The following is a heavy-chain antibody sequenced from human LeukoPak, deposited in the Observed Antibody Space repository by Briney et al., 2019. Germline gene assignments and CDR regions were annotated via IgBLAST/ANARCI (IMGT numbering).Heavy chain of an antibody. J-gene: IGHJ5*02. Sequence: GGSLRLSCAASGFIVSSDYMSWVRQAPGKGLEWVSVIYSGGNTYYADSVKGRFTMSRDKSKNTIYLLMNSLGAEDTAVYYCARHDWFDPWGQGTLVTVSS. CDR3: ARHDWFDP. CDR2: IYSGGNT. V-gene: IGHV3-66*04. CDR1: GFIVSSDY.